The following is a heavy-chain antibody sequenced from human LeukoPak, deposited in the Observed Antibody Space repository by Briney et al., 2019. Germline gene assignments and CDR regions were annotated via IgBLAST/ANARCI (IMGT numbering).Heavy chain of an antibody. CDR3: ERGRMPTILFDS. D-gene: IGHD5-24*01. Sequence: ASVKVSCKASGYTFTGYYIHWVRQAPGQGLEWMGWITPNSGGTNYAQKFQGRVTMTRDTSISTAYMELSRLRPNGTAVYYCERGRMPTILFDSWGQGTLVTVSS. V-gene: IGHV1-2*02. J-gene: IGHJ4*02. CDR2: ITPNSGGT. CDR1: GYTFTGYY.